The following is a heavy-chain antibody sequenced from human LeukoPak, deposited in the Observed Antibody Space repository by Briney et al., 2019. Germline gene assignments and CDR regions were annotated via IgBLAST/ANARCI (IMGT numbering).Heavy chain of an antibody. V-gene: IGHV4-59*01. Sequence: SQTLSLACTVSGGSMSGYYWTWIRQPPGRGLEWIGYMYYSGSTSYNPSLKSRVTISADTSKTQFSLRLTSVTAADTAVYYCAREVVATAGYDYWGQGTLVTVSS. CDR3: AREVVATAGYDY. D-gene: IGHD5-18*01. CDR2: MYYSGST. CDR1: GGSMSGYY. J-gene: IGHJ4*02.